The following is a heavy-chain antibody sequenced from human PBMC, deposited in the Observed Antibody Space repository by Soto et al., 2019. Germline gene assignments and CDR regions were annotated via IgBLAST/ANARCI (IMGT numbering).Heavy chain of an antibody. CDR2: IIPIFGTA. Sequence: ASVKVSCKASGGTFSSYAISWVRQAPGQGLEWMGGIIPIFGTANYAQKFQGRVTITADESTSTAYMELSSLRSEDTAVYYCARGKDTAMVTAYYYYGMDVWGQGTTVTVSS. D-gene: IGHD5-18*01. CDR1: GGTFSSYA. CDR3: ARGKDTAMVTAYYYYGMDV. J-gene: IGHJ6*02. V-gene: IGHV1-69*13.